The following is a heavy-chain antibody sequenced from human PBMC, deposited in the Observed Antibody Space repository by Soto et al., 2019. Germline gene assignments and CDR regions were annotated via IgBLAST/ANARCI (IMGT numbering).Heavy chain of an antibody. Sequence: SETLSLTCTVSGGSISSYYWSWIRQPPGKGLEWIGYIYYSGSTNYNPSLKSRVTISVDTSKNQFSLKLSSVTAADTAVYYCARVRVRGLGGNAFDIWDQGTMVTVSS. CDR1: GGSISSYY. CDR3: ARVRVRGLGGNAFDI. CDR2: IYYSGST. V-gene: IGHV4-59*01. D-gene: IGHD1-26*01. J-gene: IGHJ3*02.